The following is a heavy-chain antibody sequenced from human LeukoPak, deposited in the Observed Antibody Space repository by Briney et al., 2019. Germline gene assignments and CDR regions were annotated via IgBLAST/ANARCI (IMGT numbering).Heavy chain of an antibody. D-gene: IGHD6-6*01. CDR3: ARGPNSNWSGLDF. CDR2: ISPTGSTT. CDR1: GFSFSGHW. J-gene: IGHJ4*02. Sequence: RGGSLRLSCTASGFSFSGHWMHWARQLPGKGLVWVSRISPTGSTTGYADSVKGRFTVSRDNAKNTLYLQVDNLRAEDTAVYYCARGPNSNWSGLDFWGQGTLLTVSS. V-gene: IGHV3-74*01.